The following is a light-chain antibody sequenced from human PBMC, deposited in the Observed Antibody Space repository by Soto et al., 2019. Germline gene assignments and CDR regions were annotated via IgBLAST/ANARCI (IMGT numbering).Light chain of an antibody. CDR1: ESLLHSNGYNY. Sequence: DIVMTQSPLSLPVTPGEPASISCRSSESLLHSNGYNYLDWYLQKPGQAPQLLIYLGSTRASGVPDRFSGSASGTDFTLKISRVEPEDVGIYYCMQALQTPRTFGPGTKVDIK. J-gene: IGKJ3*01. CDR2: LGS. CDR3: MQALQTPRT. V-gene: IGKV2-28*01.